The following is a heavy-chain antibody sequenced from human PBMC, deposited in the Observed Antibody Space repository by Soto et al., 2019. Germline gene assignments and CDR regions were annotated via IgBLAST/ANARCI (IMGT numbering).Heavy chain of an antibody. CDR3: VKNSGWFNT. J-gene: IGHJ5*02. Sequence: SLRLSCAASGFMFSTTDMSWVRQAPGKGLEWLTTIEGSGEITYYADSVKGRFTISRDNSKSTVYLQMDSPTADDTAVYFCVKNSGWFNTWGQGTPVTVSS. CDR1: GFMFSTTD. CDR2: IEGSGEIT. D-gene: IGHD3-10*01. V-gene: IGHV3-23*01.